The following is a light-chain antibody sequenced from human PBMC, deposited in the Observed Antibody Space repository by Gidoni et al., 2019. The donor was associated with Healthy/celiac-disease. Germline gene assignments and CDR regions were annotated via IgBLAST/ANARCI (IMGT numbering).Light chain of an antibody. CDR1: QSISSW. V-gene: IGKV1-5*03. J-gene: IGKJ4*01. CDR3: QQYNSYKLT. CDR2: KAS. Sequence: DIQMTQSPSTLSASVGDRVTITCRASQSISSWLAWYQQKPGKAPKLLIYKASSLESGVPSRFSGSGSGKEFTLTISSLQPDDFATYYCQQYNSYKLTFGGGTEVEIK.